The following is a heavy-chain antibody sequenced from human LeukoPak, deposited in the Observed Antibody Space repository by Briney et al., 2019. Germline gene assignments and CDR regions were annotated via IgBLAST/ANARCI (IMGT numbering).Heavy chain of an antibody. CDR2: IRSKANSYAT. CDR1: GFTFSSYW. J-gene: IGHJ4*02. Sequence: QPGGSLRLSCATSGFTFSSYWMSWVRQAPGKGLEWVGRIRSKANSYATAYAASVKGRFTISRDDSKNTAYLQMNSLKTEDTAVYYCTRYYYDSSGYHGWGQGTLVTVSS. V-gene: IGHV3-73*01. D-gene: IGHD3-22*01. CDR3: TRYYYDSSGYHG.